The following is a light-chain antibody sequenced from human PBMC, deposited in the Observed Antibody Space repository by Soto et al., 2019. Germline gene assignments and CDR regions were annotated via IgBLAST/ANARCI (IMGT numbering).Light chain of an antibody. CDR1: QRFGSSN. CDR2: GAS. CDR3: QQYDDWPPWT. J-gene: IGKJ1*01. Sequence: EIVLTQSPGTLSLSPGERGTLSCRASQRFGSSNLAWYQQKPGQAPRLLMYGASTRATGIPDRFSGSGSGTEFTLTISSLQSEDFGVYYCQQYDDWPPWTFGQGTKVDIK. V-gene: IGKV3-15*01.